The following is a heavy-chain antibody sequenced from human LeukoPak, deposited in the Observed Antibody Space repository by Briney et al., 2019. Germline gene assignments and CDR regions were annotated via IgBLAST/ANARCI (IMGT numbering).Heavy chain of an antibody. Sequence: GASVKVSCKASGYTFTSYGISWVRQAPGQGLEWMGWISAYNGNTNYAQKLQGRVTMTTDTSTSTAYMELRSLRSDDTAVYYCARSILETSGYQLLWGYYYYYYMDVWGKGTTVTISS. V-gene: IGHV1-18*01. CDR3: ARSILETSGYQLLWGYYYYYYMDV. CDR2: ISAYNGNT. CDR1: GYTFTSYG. J-gene: IGHJ6*03. D-gene: IGHD2-2*01.